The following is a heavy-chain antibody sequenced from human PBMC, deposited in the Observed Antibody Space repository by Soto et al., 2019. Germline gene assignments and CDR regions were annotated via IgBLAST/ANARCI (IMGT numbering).Heavy chain of an antibody. CDR1: GITFIYAW. D-gene: IGHD2-21*01. J-gene: IGHJ4*02. CDR2: IKSQASGGTI. CDR3: THLLSLAHPYSYL. V-gene: IGHV3-15*07. Sequence: GGSLRLSCAASGITFIYAWMDWVRQAPGKRLERVGRIKSQASGGTIDYAAPVKGRFTISRDDSKNTVYLQMDSLKTEDTAVYYCTHLLSLAHPYSYLWGQGTQVTVS.